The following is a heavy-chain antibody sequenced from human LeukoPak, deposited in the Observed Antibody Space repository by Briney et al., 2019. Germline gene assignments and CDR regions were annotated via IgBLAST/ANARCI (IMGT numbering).Heavy chain of an antibody. J-gene: IGHJ5*02. CDR1: GGSISSYY. V-gene: IGHV4-4*07. CDR3: ARDIAAAGTNWFDP. Sequence: SETLSLTCTVSGGSISSYYWSWIRQPAGKGLEWIGRIYTSGSTNYNPSLKSRVTMSVDTSKNQFSLKLSSVTAADTAVYYCARDIAAAGTNWFDPWGQGTLVTVSS. D-gene: IGHD6-13*01. CDR2: IYTSGST.